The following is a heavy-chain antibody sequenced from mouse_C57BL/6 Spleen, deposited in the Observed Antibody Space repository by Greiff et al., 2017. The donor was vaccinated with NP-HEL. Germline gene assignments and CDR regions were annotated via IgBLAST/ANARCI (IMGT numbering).Heavy chain of an antibody. CDR2: INPNNGGT. Sequence: EVQLQQSGPELVKPGASVKISCKASGYTFTDYYMNWVKQSHGKSLEWIGDINPNNGGTSYNQKFKGKATLTVDKSSSTAYMELRSLTSEDSAVYYCARSIYYYGSSDVWGTGTTVTVSS. D-gene: IGHD1-1*01. V-gene: IGHV1-26*01. J-gene: IGHJ1*03. CDR1: GYTFTDYY. CDR3: ARSIYYYGSSDV.